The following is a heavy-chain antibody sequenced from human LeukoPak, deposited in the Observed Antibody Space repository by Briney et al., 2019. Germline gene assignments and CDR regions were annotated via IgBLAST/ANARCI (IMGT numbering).Heavy chain of an antibody. CDR1: GFTFDDYA. D-gene: IGHD2-15*01. J-gene: IGHJ3*02. CDR2: ISWNSGNI. V-gene: IGHV3-9*01. Sequence: GGSLRLPCAASGFTFDDYATHWVRHAPGKGLEWVSGISWNSGNIVYADCGKGRFTISRDNGMNSLYQKMNSLRAEDTTLYYCAKDMARSYCSGGSCYSFPSEAFDIWGQGTMVTVSS. CDR3: AKDMARSYCSGGSCYSFPSEAFDI.